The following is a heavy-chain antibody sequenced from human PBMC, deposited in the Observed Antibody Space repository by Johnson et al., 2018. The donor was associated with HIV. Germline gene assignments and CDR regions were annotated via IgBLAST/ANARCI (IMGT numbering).Heavy chain of an antibody. CDR1: GISFSSYA. D-gene: IGHD6-6*01. V-gene: IGHV3-23*04. J-gene: IGHJ3*02. CDR2: ISDSGGST. Sequence: VQLVESGGGLVQPGGSLRLSCAASGISFSSYAMSWVRQAPVKGLEWVSAISDSGGSTYYADSVKGRFTISRDNSKKTLYLQMNSLRAEDTAVYYCAREQSLIAAQIPDAFDIWGQGTMVTVSS. CDR3: AREQSLIAAQIPDAFDI.